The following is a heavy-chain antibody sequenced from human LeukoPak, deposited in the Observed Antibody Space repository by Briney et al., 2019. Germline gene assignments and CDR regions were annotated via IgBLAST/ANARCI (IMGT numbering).Heavy chain of an antibody. CDR1: GYTFTGYY. CDR2: INPNSGGT. D-gene: IGHD3-10*01. CDR3: AREEGTRGRFGELLQCWFDP. Sequence: GASVKVSCKASGYTFTGYYMHWVRQAPGQGLEWMGWINPNSGGTNYAQKFQGRVTITADESTSTAYMELSSLRSEDTAVYYCAREEGTRGRFGELLQCWFDPWGQGTLVTVSS. J-gene: IGHJ5*02. V-gene: IGHV1-2*02.